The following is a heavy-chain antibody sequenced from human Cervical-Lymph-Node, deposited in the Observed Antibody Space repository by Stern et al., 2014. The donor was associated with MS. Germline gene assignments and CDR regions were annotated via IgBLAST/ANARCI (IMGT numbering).Heavy chain of an antibody. Sequence: DQLVQSGGGLVQPGGSLKLSCAASGFTFSGYAMHWVRQASGKGLEWIGRIRSKANFYTTAYTESVKGRFTISRDDSKKMSYLQMNSLKTEDTAVYYCTRLGSFDAFDIWGQGTMVTVSS. V-gene: IGHV3-73*01. CDR3: TRLGSFDAFDI. J-gene: IGHJ3*02. CDR2: IRSKANFYTT. CDR1: GFTFSGYA.